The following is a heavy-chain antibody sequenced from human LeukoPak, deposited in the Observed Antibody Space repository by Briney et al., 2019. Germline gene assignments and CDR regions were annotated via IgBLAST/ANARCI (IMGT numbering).Heavy chain of an antibody. Sequence: ASVKVSCKASGHTFTSYDINWVRQATGQGLEWMGWMNPNSGNTGYAQKFQGRVTMTRNTSISTAYMELSSLRSEDTVVYYCAKRLLRDYGGHGAFDIWGQGTMVTVSS. CDR1: GHTFTSYD. V-gene: IGHV1-8*01. CDR2: MNPNSGNT. J-gene: IGHJ3*02. D-gene: IGHD4/OR15-4a*01. CDR3: AKRLLRDYGGHGAFDI.